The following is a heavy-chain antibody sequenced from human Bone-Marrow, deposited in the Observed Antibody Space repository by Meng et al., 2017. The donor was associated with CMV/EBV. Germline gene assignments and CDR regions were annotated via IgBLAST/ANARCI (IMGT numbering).Heavy chain of an antibody. D-gene: IGHD2-2*02. Sequence: LSLTCAASGFTFSSYSMSWARQAPGKGLEWVGHIKSKAHGETTDYAAPVKGRFTISRDDSKNTLYLQMNSLKTEDTAVYYCTTDPTYCSSTSCYIDWGQGTLVTVSS. CDR2: IKSKAHGETT. J-gene: IGHJ4*02. V-gene: IGHV3-15*01. CDR1: GFTFSSYS. CDR3: TTDPTYCSSTSCYID.